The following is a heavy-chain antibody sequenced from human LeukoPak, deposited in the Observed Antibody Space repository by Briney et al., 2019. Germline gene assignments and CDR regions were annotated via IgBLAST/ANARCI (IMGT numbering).Heavy chain of an antibody. CDR1: GYTFTSYG. CDR3: ARESLAGQWLGPRGNNWFDP. V-gene: IGHV1-18*01. J-gene: IGHJ5*02. CDR2: TSAYNGNT. D-gene: IGHD6-19*01. Sequence: EASVKVSCKASGYTFTSYGISWVRQAPGQGLEWMGWTSAYNGNTNYAQKLQGRVTMTTDTSTSTAYMELRSLRSDDTAVYYCARESLAGQWLGPRGNNWFDPWGQGTLVTVSS.